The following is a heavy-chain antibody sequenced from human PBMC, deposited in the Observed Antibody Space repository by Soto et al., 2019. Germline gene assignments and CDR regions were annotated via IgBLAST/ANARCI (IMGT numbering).Heavy chain of an antibody. CDR3: ARRRDDFWSGYEGNYYYYYMDV. CDR2: IYYSGST. J-gene: IGHJ6*03. V-gene: IGHV4-39*01. D-gene: IGHD3-3*01. Sequence: SETLSLTCTVSGGSISSSSYYWGWIRQPPGKGLEWIGSIYYSGSTYYNPSLKSRVTISVDTSKNQFSLKLSSVTAADTAVYYCARRRDDFWSGYEGNYYYYYMDVWGKGTTVTVSS. CDR1: GGSISSSSYY.